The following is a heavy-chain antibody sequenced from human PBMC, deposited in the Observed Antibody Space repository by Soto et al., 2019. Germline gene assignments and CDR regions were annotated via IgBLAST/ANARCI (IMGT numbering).Heavy chain of an antibody. CDR1: GYTFTGYY. CDR2: INPNSGGT. J-gene: IGHJ6*01. Sequence: ASVKVSCKASGYTFTGYYMHWVRQAPGQGLEWMGWINPNSGGTNYAQKFQGRFTMTRDTPISTAYMELSRRRSYDTAVYYCARDRKISVVGTGYYGMDVWGQGTTVTVSS. CDR3: ARDRKISVVGTGYYGMDV. D-gene: IGHD6-19*01. V-gene: IGHV1-2*02.